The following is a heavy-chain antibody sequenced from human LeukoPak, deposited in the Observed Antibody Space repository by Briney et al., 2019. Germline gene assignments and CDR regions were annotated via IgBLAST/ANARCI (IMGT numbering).Heavy chain of an antibody. CDR2: ISGGGGST. J-gene: IGHJ4*02. D-gene: IGHD1-26*01. Sequence: GGSLRLSCEGSAFIFSGHWMNWVRQTPGKGLEWVSTISGGGGSTYYADSVKGRFTISRDNSKNTLYLQVNSLRAEDTAVYYCAKGGKWDVTPFDYWGQGTLVTVSS. V-gene: IGHV3-23*01. CDR3: AKGGKWDVTPFDY. CDR1: AFIFSGHW.